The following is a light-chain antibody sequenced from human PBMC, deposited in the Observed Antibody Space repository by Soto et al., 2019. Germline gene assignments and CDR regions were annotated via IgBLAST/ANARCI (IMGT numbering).Light chain of an antibody. CDR3: QQYGSSPRT. CDR1: QSVNNF. J-gene: IGKJ1*01. Sequence: EIVLTQSPATLSLSPGERSTLSCRASQSVNNFLAWYQQKPGQAPRLLIYGASSRATGIPDRFSGSGSGTDFTLTISRLEPEDFAVYYCQQYGSSPRTFGQGTKGDIK. V-gene: IGKV3-20*01. CDR2: GAS.